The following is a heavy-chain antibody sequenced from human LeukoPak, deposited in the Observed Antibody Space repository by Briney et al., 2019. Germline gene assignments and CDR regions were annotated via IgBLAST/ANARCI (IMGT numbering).Heavy chain of an antibody. CDR3: ARPGLASGYWVH. D-gene: IGHD3-3*01. CDR1: GFSVSNNY. Sequence: GGSLRLSCAASGFSVSNNYLSWVRQPPGKGLEWVSVIHSGGRTKYADSVRDRFTISRDTAKNTVYLQMNSLRVDDTAAYYCARPGLASGYWVHWGQGTLVTVSS. CDR2: IHSGGRT. V-gene: IGHV3-66*01. J-gene: IGHJ4*02.